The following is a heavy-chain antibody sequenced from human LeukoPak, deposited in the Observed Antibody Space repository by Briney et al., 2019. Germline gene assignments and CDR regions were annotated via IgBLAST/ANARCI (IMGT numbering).Heavy chain of an antibody. D-gene: IGHD3-10*01. CDR3: AKDRHYYGSGSAYFDY. Sequence: GGSLRLSCAASGFTFSSYGMHWVRQAPGKGLEWVAFIRYDGSNKYYADSVKGRFTISRDNSKNTLYLQMNSLRAEDTAVYYCAKDRHYYGSGSAYFDYWGQGTLVTVSS. J-gene: IGHJ4*02. V-gene: IGHV3-30*02. CDR2: IRYDGSNK. CDR1: GFTFSSYG.